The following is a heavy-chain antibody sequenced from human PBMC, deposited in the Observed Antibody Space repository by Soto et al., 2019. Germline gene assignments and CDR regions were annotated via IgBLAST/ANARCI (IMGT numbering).Heavy chain of an antibody. J-gene: IGHJ1*01. Sequence: HPGGSLRLSCEATGFTFSSREMNWIRQTPGKRLEWIAKISGSGSTINYADSVKGRFTISRDNVQRTLHLQMDSLRVEDTGVYYCARGGVYWGRGTLVTVSS. V-gene: IGHV3-48*03. D-gene: IGHD2-8*01. CDR2: ISGSGSTI. CDR1: GFTFSSRE. CDR3: ARGGVY.